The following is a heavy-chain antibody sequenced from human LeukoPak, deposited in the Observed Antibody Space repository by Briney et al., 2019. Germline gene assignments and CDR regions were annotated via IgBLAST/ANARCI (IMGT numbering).Heavy chain of an antibody. D-gene: IGHD6-13*01. CDR3: ARTGGPTYKSSWFI. J-gene: IGHJ3*02. CDR2: IYHSGST. V-gene: IGHV4-4*02. Sequence: SETLSLTCAVSGGSISSSNWWSWVRQPPGKGLEWIGEIYHSGSTNYKPSLRSRVTISVDTSKNQFSLKLSSVTAADTAVYYCARTGGPTYKSSWFIWGQGTVVTVSS. CDR1: GGSISSSNW.